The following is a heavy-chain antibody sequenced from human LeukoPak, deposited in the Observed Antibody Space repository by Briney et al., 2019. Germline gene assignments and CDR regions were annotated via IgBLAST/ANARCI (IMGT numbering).Heavy chain of an antibody. CDR3: ARRGVFNDFDY. CDR1: GYNFTSYW. V-gene: IGHV5-51*01. CDR2: IHPGDSGI. D-gene: IGHD3-10*01. Sequence: GESLKISCEGSGYNFTSYWIGWVRQMSGKGLEWMGIIHPGDSGIKYSPSFHGQVTISADKSIGTAYLQWSSLKASDTARYYCARRGVFNDFDYWGQGTLVTVSS. J-gene: IGHJ4*02.